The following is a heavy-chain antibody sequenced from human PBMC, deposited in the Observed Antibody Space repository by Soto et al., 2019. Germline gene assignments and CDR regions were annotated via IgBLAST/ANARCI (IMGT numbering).Heavy chain of an antibody. CDR1: GFTVSSNY. V-gene: IGHV3-53*01. CDR3: ARAEYSSSWTAEFDY. D-gene: IGHD6-13*01. CDR2: LYRDGTT. Sequence: EVQLVESGGGLIQPGGSLRLSCAASGFTVSSNYMSWVRQAPGKGLEWVAVLYRDGTTYYADSVKGRFTISRDKSKHTLFLQMNSLRVEDTAMYYCARAEYSSSWTAEFDYWGQGTLVTVSS. J-gene: IGHJ4*02.